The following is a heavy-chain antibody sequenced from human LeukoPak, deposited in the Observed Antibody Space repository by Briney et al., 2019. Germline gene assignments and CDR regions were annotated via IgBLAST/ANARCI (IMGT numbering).Heavy chain of an antibody. Sequence: SQTLSLTCAISGDSVSSNSAAWNWIRQSPSRGLEWLGRTYYRSKWYNDYAVSVKSRITINPDTSKNQFSLQLNSVTPEDTAVYYCARAIGYFMITSYYYMDVWGKGTTVTISS. D-gene: IGHD3-16*01. V-gene: IGHV6-1*01. CDR3: ARAIGYFMITSYYYMDV. CDR2: TYYRSKWYN. J-gene: IGHJ6*03. CDR1: GDSVSSNSAA.